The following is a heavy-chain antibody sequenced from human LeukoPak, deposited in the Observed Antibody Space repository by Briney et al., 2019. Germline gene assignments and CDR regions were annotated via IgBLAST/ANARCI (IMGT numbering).Heavy chain of an antibody. CDR1: GYTFTGYY. J-gene: IGHJ5*02. CDR3: ARLNYYDSSGTGLDP. D-gene: IGHD3-22*01. V-gene: IGHV1-2*02. CDR2: INPNSGGT. Sequence: GASVKVSCRASGYTFTGYYMHWVRQAPGQGLEWMGWINPNSGGTNYAQKFQGRVTMTRDTSISTAYMELSRLRSDDTAVYYCARLNYYDSSGTGLDPWGQGTLVTVSS.